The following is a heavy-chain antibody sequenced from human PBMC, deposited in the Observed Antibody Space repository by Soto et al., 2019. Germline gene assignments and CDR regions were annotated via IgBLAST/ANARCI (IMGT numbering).Heavy chain of an antibody. V-gene: IGHV3-33*01. D-gene: IGHD4-17*01. Sequence: QVQLEESGGGVVQPGRSLRLSCEASGFTFNTYSMHWVRQPPGKGLEWLAAIWYDGTQKYYADYVKGRFIISRDNSKKTVYLEMNSLRAEDTAVYYCARAGGTTVTGLWHFDSWGQGTLVTVSS. CDR3: ARAGGTTVTGLWHFDS. CDR2: IWYDGTQK. CDR1: GFTFNTYS. J-gene: IGHJ4*02.